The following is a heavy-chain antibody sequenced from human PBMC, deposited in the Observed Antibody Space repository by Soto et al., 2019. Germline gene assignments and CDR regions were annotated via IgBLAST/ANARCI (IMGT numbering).Heavy chain of an antibody. J-gene: IGHJ5*02. Sequence: SETLSLTCGVSGGSFSGNYWTWIRQPPGKGLQWIGEINHSGSTNYNPSLRSRVTISIDTSKNQFSLNLTSVTAADTAVYYCARQGIAAADENWFDPWGQGTLVTVSS. D-gene: IGHD6-13*01. CDR1: GGSFSGNY. CDR3: ARQGIAAADENWFDP. CDR2: INHSGST. V-gene: IGHV4-34*01.